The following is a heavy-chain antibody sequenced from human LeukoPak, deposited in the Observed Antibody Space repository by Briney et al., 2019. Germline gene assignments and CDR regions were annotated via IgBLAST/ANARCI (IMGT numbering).Heavy chain of an antibody. CDR2: ISGSGVST. Sequence: GSLRLPCAASGFTFSSYPMTWVRQAPGKGVGWVSAISGSGVSTYYADSVKGRFTIARDNSKNTLYLQMNSLGAEDSAVYYCAKDPLGRYGGHLGGQGTLVIVSS. CDR3: AKDPLGRYGGHL. CDR1: GFTFSSYP. V-gene: IGHV3-23*01. J-gene: IGHJ4*02. D-gene: IGHD4-23*01.